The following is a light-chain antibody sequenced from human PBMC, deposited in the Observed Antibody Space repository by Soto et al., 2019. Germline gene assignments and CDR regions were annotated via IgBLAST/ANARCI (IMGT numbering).Light chain of an antibody. V-gene: IGLV4-69*01. J-gene: IGLJ3*02. Sequence: QLVLTQSPSASASLGASVKLTCTLSSGHSSYAIAWHQQQPEKGPRYLMKLNSDGSHSKGDGIPDRFSGSSSGAERYLTISSLQSVDEADYYCQTWGTGIQVFGGGTKVTVL. CDR1: SGHSSYA. CDR3: QTWGTGIQV. CDR2: LNSDGSH.